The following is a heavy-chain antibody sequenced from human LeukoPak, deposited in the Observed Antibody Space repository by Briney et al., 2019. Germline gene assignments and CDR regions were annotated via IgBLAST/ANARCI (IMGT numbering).Heavy chain of an antibody. J-gene: IGHJ4*02. V-gene: IGHV4-34*01. Sequence: TSETLSLTCAAYGGSFSGYYWSWIRQPPGKGLEWIGEINHSGSTNYNPSLKSRVTISVDTSKNQFSLKLSSVTAADTAVYYCARDYDSSGYSVGYWGQGTLVTVSS. CDR2: INHSGST. D-gene: IGHD3-22*01. CDR3: ARDYDSSGYSVGY. CDR1: GGSFSGYY.